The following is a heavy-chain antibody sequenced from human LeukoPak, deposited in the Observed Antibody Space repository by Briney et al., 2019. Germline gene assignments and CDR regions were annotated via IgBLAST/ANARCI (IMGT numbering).Heavy chain of an antibody. CDR2: IYSGGST. V-gene: IGHV3-53*01. Sequence: TGGSLRLSCAASGFTVSSNYMSWVRQAPGKGLEWVSVIYSGGSTYYADSVKGRLTISRDNAKNSLYLQMNSLRDEDTAVYYCARDQTPFYWGQGSLVTVSS. D-gene: IGHD2-15*01. CDR3: ARDQTPFY. CDR1: GFTVSSNY. J-gene: IGHJ4*02.